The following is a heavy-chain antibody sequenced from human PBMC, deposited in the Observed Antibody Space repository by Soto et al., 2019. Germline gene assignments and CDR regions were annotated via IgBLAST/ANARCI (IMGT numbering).Heavy chain of an antibody. CDR3: AGGVLSGSYYNWFDP. V-gene: IGHV1-2*02. D-gene: IGHD1-26*01. Sequence: ASVKVSCKASGYTFTGYYMHWVRQAPGQGLEWMGWINPNSGGTDYAQKFQGRVTMTRDTSISTVYMELSRLRSDDTAVYYCAGGVLSGSYYNWFDPWGQGTPVTVSS. J-gene: IGHJ5*02. CDR2: INPNSGGT. CDR1: GYTFTGYY.